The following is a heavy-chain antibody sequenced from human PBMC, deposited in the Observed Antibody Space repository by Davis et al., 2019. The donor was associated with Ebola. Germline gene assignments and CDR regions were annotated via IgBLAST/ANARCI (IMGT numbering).Heavy chain of an antibody. CDR2: IYPGDFDT. Sequence: GESLKISCKTSGYKFTTFWIGWVRQMPGKGLEWMGIIYPGDFDTRYSPSFQGQVTISVDKSISTAYLQWSSLKASDTAMYYCARQGPLLRFLEWSDFDSWGQGTLVTVSS. CDR1: GYKFTTFW. D-gene: IGHD3-3*01. V-gene: IGHV5-51*01. J-gene: IGHJ4*02. CDR3: ARQGPLLRFLEWSDFDS.